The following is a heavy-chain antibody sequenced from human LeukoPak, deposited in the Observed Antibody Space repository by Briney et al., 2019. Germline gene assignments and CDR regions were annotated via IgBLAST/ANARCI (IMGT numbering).Heavy chain of an antibody. CDR2: INPDSGGT. CDR1: GYTFTGYY. J-gene: IGHJ4*02. V-gene: IGHV1-2*02. D-gene: IGHD6-19*01. CDR3: VFSSGWYGSVY. Sequence: ASVKVSCKASGYTFTGYYMHWVRQAPGQGLEWMGWINPDSGGTNYAQKFQGRVTRTRDTSISTAYMELGRLRSDDTAVYYCVFSSGWYGSVYWGQGTLVTVSS.